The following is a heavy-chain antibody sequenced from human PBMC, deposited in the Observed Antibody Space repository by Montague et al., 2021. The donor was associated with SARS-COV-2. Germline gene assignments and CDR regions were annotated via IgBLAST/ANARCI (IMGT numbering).Heavy chain of an antibody. CDR2: IGGSSSFR. D-gene: IGHD6-19*01. V-gene: IGHV3-21*01. J-gene: IGHJ4*02. CDR3: ARGSSGWHDRIDH. Sequence: SLRLSCAASGFTFSAYTMNWVRQAPGKGLEWVSSIGGSSSFRDYTDSVKGRFTITRDNANNSLFLEMDSLRAEETAVYYCARGSSGWHDRIDHWGQGSLVTVPS. CDR1: GFTFSAYT.